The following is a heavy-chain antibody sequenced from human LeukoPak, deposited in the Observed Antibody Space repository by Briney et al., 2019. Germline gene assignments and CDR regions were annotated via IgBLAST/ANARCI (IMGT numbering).Heavy chain of an antibody. Sequence: PSQTLSITCTVSGGSISSGGYYWSWIRQHPGKGLEWIGYIYCSGSTYYNPSLKSRVTISVDTSKNQFSLKLSSVTAADTAVYYCSSEMATILTDWGQGTLVTVSS. CDR3: SSEMATILTD. V-gene: IGHV4-31*03. J-gene: IGHJ4*02. CDR2: IYCSGST. D-gene: IGHD5-24*01. CDR1: GGSISSGGYY.